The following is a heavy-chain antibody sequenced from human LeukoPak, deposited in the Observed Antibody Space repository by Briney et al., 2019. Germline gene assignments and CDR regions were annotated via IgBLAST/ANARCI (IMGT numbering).Heavy chain of an antibody. CDR2: ICDAGSPA. V-gene: IGHV3-48*01. J-gene: IGHJ3*01. CDR1: GFTSTSHI. D-gene: IGHD2-21*01. CDR3: ARDQRAYCSGDCYCVIDL. Sequence: GGSLRLSCEASGFTSTSHIMSWVRQAPGKTLERVSYICDAGSPAHYADSVESRFTISRDNARNFLYLPVNSLRVEHRAVYYCARDQRAYCSGDCYCVIDLWGRGTLLTV.